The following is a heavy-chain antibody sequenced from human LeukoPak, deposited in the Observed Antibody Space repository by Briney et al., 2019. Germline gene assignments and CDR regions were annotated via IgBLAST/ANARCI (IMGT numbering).Heavy chain of an antibody. CDR3: ARSGLANPGS. D-gene: IGHD1-14*01. CDR1: GFTVSSNY. V-gene: IGHV3-53*01. Sequence: PGGSLRLSCAASGFTVSSNYMSWVRQAPGKGLEWVSVIYSHGSTYYADSVRGRFTISRDNFKNTLYLQMNSLRAEDTAMYYCARSGLANPGSWGQGTLVTVSS. J-gene: IGHJ5*02. CDR2: IYSHGST.